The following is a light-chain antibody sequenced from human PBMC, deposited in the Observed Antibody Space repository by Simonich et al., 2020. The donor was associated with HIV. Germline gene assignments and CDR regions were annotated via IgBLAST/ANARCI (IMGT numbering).Light chain of an antibody. Sequence: EIVLTQSPGTLSLSPGARAAHSCRASQTVSSNLAWYQQKPGQAPRLLIYAASTRATGIPARFSGSGSGTEFTLTISSMQSEDFAVYYCQQYNNWPYTFGQGTKLEIK. CDR1: QTVSSN. J-gene: IGKJ2*01. CDR2: AAS. V-gene: IGKV3-15*01. CDR3: QQYNNWPYT.